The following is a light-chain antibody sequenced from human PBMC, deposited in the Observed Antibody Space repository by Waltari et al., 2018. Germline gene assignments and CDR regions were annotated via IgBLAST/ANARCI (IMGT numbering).Light chain of an antibody. V-gene: IGKV3-20*01. J-gene: IGKJ1*01. CDR1: QSVSRT. Sequence: EIVLTQSPGTLSLSPGERATLSCRASQSVSRTLAWYQQKPGQAPKLLIKGASIRATGIPDRFTGSGSGTDFSLTISILEPEDFAIYFCQHYVRLPATFGQGTKVEIK. CDR2: GAS. CDR3: QHYVRLPAT.